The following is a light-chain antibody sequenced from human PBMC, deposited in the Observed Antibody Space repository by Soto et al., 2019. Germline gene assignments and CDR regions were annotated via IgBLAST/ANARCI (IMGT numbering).Light chain of an antibody. Sequence: SALTQPASVSGSPGQSITISCTGTSSDVGGYNYVSWYQQRPGKAPKLMIYDVSNRPSGVSNRFSGSKSGNTASLTISGLQAEDEADYYCSSYTSSSTLYVFGTGTKVTVL. V-gene: IGLV2-14*01. CDR2: DVS. CDR3: SSYTSSSTLYV. J-gene: IGLJ1*01. CDR1: SSDVGGYNY.